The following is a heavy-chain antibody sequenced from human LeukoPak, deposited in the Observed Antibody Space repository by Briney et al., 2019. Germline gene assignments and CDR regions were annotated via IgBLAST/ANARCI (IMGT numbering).Heavy chain of an antibody. CDR2: VIPLFGTA. CDR1: GDTFSSYA. Sequence: SSVTVSCKASGDTFSSYAISWVQQAPGQGLEWMGRVIPLFGTANYAQKLQGRVTITTKESTSTAYMELSSLRSEDTAVYYCAIPVTGGNYWGQGTLVTVSS. V-gene: IGHV1-69*05. D-gene: IGHD3-16*01. J-gene: IGHJ4*02. CDR3: AIPVTGGNY.